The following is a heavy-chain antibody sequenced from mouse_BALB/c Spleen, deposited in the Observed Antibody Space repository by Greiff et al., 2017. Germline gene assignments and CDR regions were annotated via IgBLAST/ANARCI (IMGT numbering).Heavy chain of an antibody. D-gene: IGHD1-1*01. Sequence: LKQPGSELVRPGASVKLSCKASGYTFTSYWMHWVKQRPGQGLEWIGNIYPGSGSTNYDEKFKSKATLTVDTSSSTAYMQLSSLTSEDSAVYYCTSRSSSYYFDYWGQGTTLTVSS. CDR2: IYPGSGST. J-gene: IGHJ2*01. CDR3: TSRSSSYYFDY. V-gene: IGHV1S22*01. CDR1: GYTFTSYW.